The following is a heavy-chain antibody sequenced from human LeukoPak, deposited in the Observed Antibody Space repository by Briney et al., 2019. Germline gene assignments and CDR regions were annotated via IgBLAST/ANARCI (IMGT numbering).Heavy chain of an antibody. Sequence: GRSLRLSCAASGFTFSSYGMHWVRQAPGKGLEWVSAISGSGGSTYYADSVKGRFTISRDNSKNTLYLQMNSLRAEDTAVYYCAKYHSSGYPDYFDYWGQGTLVTVSS. CDR2: ISGSGGST. V-gene: IGHV3-23*01. D-gene: IGHD3-22*01. CDR1: GFTFSSYG. CDR3: AKYHSSGYPDYFDY. J-gene: IGHJ4*02.